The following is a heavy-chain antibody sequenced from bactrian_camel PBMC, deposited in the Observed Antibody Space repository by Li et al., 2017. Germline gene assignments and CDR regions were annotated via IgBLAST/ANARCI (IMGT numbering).Heavy chain of an antibody. V-gene: IGHV3S1*01. CDR2: INSGGGST. Sequence: SGGGLVQPGGSLALSCETSGFDFAQYTMSWVRQAPGKGLEWLSAINSGGGSTYYTDSVKGRFTISRDNAKNTLYLQLNSLKTEDTAMYYCAKGLSLWYSDYDLLRGGNYWGQGTQVTVS. D-gene: IGHD4*01. J-gene: IGHJ4*01. CDR1: GFDFAQYT. CDR3: AKGLSLWYSDYDLLRGGNY.